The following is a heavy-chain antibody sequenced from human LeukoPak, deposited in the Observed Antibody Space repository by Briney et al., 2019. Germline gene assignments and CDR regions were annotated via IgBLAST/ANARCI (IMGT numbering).Heavy chain of an antibody. CDR3: ARGKEAYYDSSGYYGY. CDR1: GYTFTSYD. V-gene: IGHV1-8*02. CDR2: MNPNSGNT. J-gene: IGHJ4*02. D-gene: IGHD3-22*01. Sequence: GASVKVSCRASGYTFTSYDINWVRQATGQGLEWMGWMNPNSGNTDYAQKLQGRVTMTTDTSTSTAYMELRSLRSDDTAVYYCARGKEAYYDSSGYYGYWGQGTLVTVSS.